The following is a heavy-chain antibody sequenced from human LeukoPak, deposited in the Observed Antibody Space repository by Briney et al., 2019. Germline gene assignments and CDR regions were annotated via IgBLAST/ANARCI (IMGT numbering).Heavy chain of an antibody. CDR3: AKQRVVVVPAAMSHDY. V-gene: IGHV3-23*01. CDR2: ISGSGGST. J-gene: IGHJ4*02. Sequence: PGGSLRLSCAASGFTFSSYAMSWVRQAPGKGLEWVSAISGSGGSTYYADSVKGRFTISRDNSKNTLYLQMNSLRAEDTAAYYCAKQRVVVVPAAMSHDYWGQGTLVTVSS. D-gene: IGHD2-2*01. CDR1: GFTFSSYA.